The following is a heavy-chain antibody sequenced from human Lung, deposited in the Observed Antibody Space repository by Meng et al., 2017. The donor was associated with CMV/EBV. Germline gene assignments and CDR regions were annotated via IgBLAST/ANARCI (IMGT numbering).Heavy chain of an antibody. Sequence: QVQLVESGGGVVHPGGSLRLSCAASGFTFSSYGFHWVRQAPGKGLEWVAIISYDGGNEYYADSVKGRFTISRDNSKNTLYLQMNSLRADDTAVYYCAKGSRWLPTDYWGQGTLVTVSS. J-gene: IGHJ4*02. V-gene: IGHV3-30*18. CDR2: ISYDGGNE. CDR3: AKGSRWLPTDY. CDR1: GFTFSSYG. D-gene: IGHD5-24*01.